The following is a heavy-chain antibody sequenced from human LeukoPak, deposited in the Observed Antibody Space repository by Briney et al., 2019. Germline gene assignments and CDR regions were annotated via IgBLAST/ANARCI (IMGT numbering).Heavy chain of an antibody. V-gene: IGHV4-30-4*08. CDR2: IYYSGST. CDR3: ARGTWSSSIDY. Sequence: SETLSLTCTVSGGSISSYYWSWIRQPPGKGLEWIGYIYYSGSTYYNPSLKSRLTISGDTSKNQFSLRLSSVTAADTAVYYCARGTWSSSIDYWGQGTLVTVSS. D-gene: IGHD6-6*01. CDR1: GGSISSYY. J-gene: IGHJ4*02.